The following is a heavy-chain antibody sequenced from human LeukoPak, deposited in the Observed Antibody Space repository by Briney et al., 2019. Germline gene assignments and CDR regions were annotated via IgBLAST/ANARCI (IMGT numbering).Heavy chain of an antibody. V-gene: IGHV3-30*18. CDR1: GFTVSSNY. CDR3: AKDHQILFYYGSGKEYYYYYYGMDV. J-gene: IGHJ6*02. Sequence: GGSLRLSCAASGFTVSSNYMSWVRQAPGKGLEWVAVISYDGSNKYYADSVKGRFTISRDNSKNTLYLQMNSLRAEDTAVYYCAKDHQILFYYGSGKEYYYYYYGMDVWGQGTTVTVSS. CDR2: ISYDGSNK. D-gene: IGHD3-10*01.